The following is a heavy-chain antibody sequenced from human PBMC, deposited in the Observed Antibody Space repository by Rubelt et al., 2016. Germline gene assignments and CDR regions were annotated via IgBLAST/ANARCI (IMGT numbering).Heavy chain of an antibody. CDR3: ARGRGSGSYGGYYFYGVDV. V-gene: IGHV4-34*01. CDR2: ISQGGTT. Sequence: QEQLQQWGAGLLKPAETLSLTCAVYGGSFSGYSWSWIRLSPGKGLEWIGEISQGGTTNYNPSLKSRVTITSKNQFSLKLNSVTAADTAVYYCARGRGSGSYGGYYFYGVDVWGQGTTVTVSS. D-gene: IGHD1-26*01. CDR1: GGSFSGYS. J-gene: IGHJ6*02.